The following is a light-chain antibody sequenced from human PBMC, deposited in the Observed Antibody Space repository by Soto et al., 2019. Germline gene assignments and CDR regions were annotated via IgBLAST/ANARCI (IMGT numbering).Light chain of an antibody. Sequence: EIGLTQSPGTLSLSPGERATLSCRASQSVSSSSLAWYQQKPGQSPRLLIYGASSRATGIPDRFSGSGSGTDFTLTISRLEPEDFAVYYCQQYGSSPRTFGQGTRLEI. CDR2: GAS. CDR3: QQYGSSPRT. J-gene: IGKJ5*01. CDR1: QSVSSSS. V-gene: IGKV3-20*01.